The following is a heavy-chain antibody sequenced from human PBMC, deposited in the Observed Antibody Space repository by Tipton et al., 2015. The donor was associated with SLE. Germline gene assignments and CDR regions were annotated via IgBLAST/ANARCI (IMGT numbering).Heavy chain of an antibody. CDR2: ISSSSSYT. CDR3: ASRLEGTFDY. D-gene: IGHD1-1*01. V-gene: IGHV3-21*05. CDR1: GFTFSSYA. J-gene: IGHJ4*02. Sequence: SLRLSCAASGFTFSSYAMHWVRQAPGKGLEWVSYISSSSSYTNYADSVKGRFTISRDNAKNSLYLQMNSLRAEDTAVYYCASRLEGTFDYWGQGTLVTVSS.